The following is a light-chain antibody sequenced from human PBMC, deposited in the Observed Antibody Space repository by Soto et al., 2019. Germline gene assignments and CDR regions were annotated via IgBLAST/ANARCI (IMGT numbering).Light chain of an antibody. J-gene: IGKJ2*01. Sequence: DIQMTQSPSTLSASVGDRVTITCRASQSISSWLAWYQQKPGKAPILLIYKASSLESGVPSRFSGRGSGTEFTLPISSLQPDDFATYYCQQYSSYSRYTFGQGTKLEIK. CDR2: KAS. CDR1: QSISSW. CDR3: QQYSSYSRYT. V-gene: IGKV1-5*03.